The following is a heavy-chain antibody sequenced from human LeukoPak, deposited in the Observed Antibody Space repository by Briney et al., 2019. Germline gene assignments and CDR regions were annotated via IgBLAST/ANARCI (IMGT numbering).Heavy chain of an antibody. D-gene: IGHD6-19*01. CDR2: INGGGGST. J-gene: IGHJ5*02. Sequence: GGSLRLSCAASGFTFNTYDMSWVRQAPGKGLEWVSSINGGGGSTFYADSVKGRFTISRDNSKNTLYLQMNSLRAEDTAVYYCARVKAVAGTPRPWWFDPWGQGTLVTVSS. CDR3: ARVKAVAGTPRPWWFDP. V-gene: IGHV3-23*01. CDR1: GFTFNTYD.